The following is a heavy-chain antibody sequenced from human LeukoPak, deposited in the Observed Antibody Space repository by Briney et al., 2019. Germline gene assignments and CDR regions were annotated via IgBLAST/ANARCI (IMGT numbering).Heavy chain of an antibody. CDR3: ARSRGSSSWYRDAFDI. Sequence: SGTLSLTCAVSGGSISSSNWWSWVRQPPGKGLEWIGEIYHSGSTNYNPSLKSRVTISVDKSKNQFSLKLSSVTAADTAVYYCARSRGSSSWYRDAFDIWGQGTMVTVSS. CDR1: GGSISSSNW. J-gene: IGHJ3*02. V-gene: IGHV4-4*02. CDR2: IYHSGST. D-gene: IGHD6-13*01.